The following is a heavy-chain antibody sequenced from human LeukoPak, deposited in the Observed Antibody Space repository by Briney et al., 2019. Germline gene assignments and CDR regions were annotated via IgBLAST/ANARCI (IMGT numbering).Heavy chain of an antibody. V-gene: IGHV1-2*02. CDR3: ARDTAAAGSVLNY. CDR2: INPNSGGT. D-gene: IGHD6-13*01. J-gene: IGHJ4*02. Sequence: ASVKVSCKASGCTFTGYYMHWVRQAPGQGLEWMGWINPNSGGTNYAQKFQGRVTMTRDTSISTAYMELSRLRSDDTAVYYCARDTAAAGSVLNYWGQGTLVTVSS. CDR1: GCTFTGYY.